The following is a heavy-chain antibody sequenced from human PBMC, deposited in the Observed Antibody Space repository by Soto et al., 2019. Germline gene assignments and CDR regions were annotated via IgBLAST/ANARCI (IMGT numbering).Heavy chain of an antibody. V-gene: IGHV1-18*01. CDR2: ISPYNGDT. CDR3: ARGVGSDSRGLAY. CDR1: GYTFINYG. D-gene: IGHD1-26*01. Sequence: QVRLVQSGGEVKEPGASVKVSCKASGYTFINYGISWVRQAPGQGLEWVGWISPYNGDTNYGRKLHGRVTMTTDTSTGTAYLELRSLKSDDTAFYYCARGVGSDSRGLAYWGQGPQVTVS. J-gene: IGHJ4*02.